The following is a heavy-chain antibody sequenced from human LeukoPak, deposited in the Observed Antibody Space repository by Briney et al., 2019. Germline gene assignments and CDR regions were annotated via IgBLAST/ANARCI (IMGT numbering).Heavy chain of an antibody. CDR3: ARLSGSYSDSDY. CDR2: IYTSGST. J-gene: IGHJ4*02. Sequence: SQTLSLTCTVSGGSISSGSYYWSWIRQPAGKGLEWIGRIYTSGSTNYNPSLKSRVTISVDTSKNQFSLKLSSVTAADTAVYYCARLSGSYSDSDYWGQGTLVTVSS. CDR1: GGSISSGSYY. V-gene: IGHV4-61*02. D-gene: IGHD1-26*01.